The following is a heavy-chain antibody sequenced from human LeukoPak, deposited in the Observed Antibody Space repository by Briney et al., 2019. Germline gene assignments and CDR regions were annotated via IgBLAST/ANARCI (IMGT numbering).Heavy chain of an antibody. CDR1: GGSICSYY. Sequence: PSETLSLTCTVSGGSICSYYWSWLRQPPGKGLEWIAYRHHSGSSNYNPSLESRVTVSVDTSNNQFSLRVTSVTAADTAVYYCARVVGSGWNYFDSWGQGTLVTVSS. CDR3: ARVVGSGWNYFDS. V-gene: IGHV4-59*01. D-gene: IGHD6-19*01. J-gene: IGHJ4*02. CDR2: RHHSGSS.